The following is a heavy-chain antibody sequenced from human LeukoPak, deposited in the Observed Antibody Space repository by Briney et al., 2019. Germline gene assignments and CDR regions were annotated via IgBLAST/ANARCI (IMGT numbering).Heavy chain of an antibody. D-gene: IGHD6-13*01. J-gene: IGHJ4*02. V-gene: IGHV1-2*02. CDR1: GYIFTNYY. CDR2: INPRSGGT. Sequence: GASVKVSCKASGYIFTNYYMHWVRQAPGQGLEWMGWINPRSGGTNFAQKFQGRVTMTRDTSISAAYMELSRLRSDDTAVYYCARDRSRYFDYWGQGTLVTVSS. CDR3: ARDRSRYFDY.